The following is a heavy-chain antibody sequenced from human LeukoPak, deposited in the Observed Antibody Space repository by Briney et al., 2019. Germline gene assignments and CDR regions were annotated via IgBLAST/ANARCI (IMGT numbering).Heavy chain of an antibody. CDR2: ISSNGGST. CDR1: GFTFSSYD. D-gene: IGHD6-13*01. J-gene: IGHJ1*01. CDR3: ARDQSSSWSRRYFQH. Sequence: GGSLRLSCAASGFTFSSYDMHWVRQAPGKGLEYVSAISSNGGSTYYANSVKGRFTISRDNSKNTLYLQMGSLRAEDMAVYYCARDQSSSWSRRYFQHWGQGTLVTVSS. V-gene: IGHV3-64*01.